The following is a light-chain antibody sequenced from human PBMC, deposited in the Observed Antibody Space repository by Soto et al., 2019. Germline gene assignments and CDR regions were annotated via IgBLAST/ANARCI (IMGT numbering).Light chain of an antibody. Sequence: EIVKTQSPATLSVSPGERVTLSCRASESISTKLAWYQQKPGQAPSLLMYGASTRATGIPARFSGSGSGTEFTLTISSLQSEDFAVYYCQQYNTWSSITFGQGTRLEIK. CDR1: ESISTK. J-gene: IGKJ5*01. CDR3: QQYNTWSSIT. V-gene: IGKV3-15*01. CDR2: GAS.